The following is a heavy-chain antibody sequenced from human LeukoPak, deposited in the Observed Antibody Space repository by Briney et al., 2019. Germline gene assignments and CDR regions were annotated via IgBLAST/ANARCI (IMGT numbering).Heavy chain of an antibody. V-gene: IGHV3-48*02. CDR2: ISTTGSTI. J-gene: IGHJ4*02. CDR3: ARDRSSSGYYPFDY. CDR1: GFIFSSYS. D-gene: IGHD3-22*01. Sequence: GGSLRLSCAASGFIFSSYSMNWVRQAPGKGLEWVSYISTTGSTIYYADSVKSRFTISRDNAKNSLYLQMNSLRDEDTAVCYCARDRSSSGYYPFDYWGQGTLVTVSS.